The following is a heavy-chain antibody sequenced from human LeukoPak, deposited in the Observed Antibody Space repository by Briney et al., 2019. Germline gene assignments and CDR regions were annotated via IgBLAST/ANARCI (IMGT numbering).Heavy chain of an antibody. Sequence: GGSLRLSCAASGFTFNNYGLIWVRQAPGKGLEWVSAISNDGGGTNYAAFVKGRFTISRDSSKNTLFLQMNSLRAEDTALYYCAKGSSGYFVDLWGQGTLVTVSS. D-gene: IGHD3-22*01. CDR1: GFTFNNYG. CDR2: ISNDGGGT. J-gene: IGHJ5*02. V-gene: IGHV3-23*01. CDR3: AKGSSGYFVDL.